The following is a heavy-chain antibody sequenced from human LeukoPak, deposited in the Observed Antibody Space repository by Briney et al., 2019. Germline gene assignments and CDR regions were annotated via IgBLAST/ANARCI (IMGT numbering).Heavy chain of an antibody. V-gene: IGHV3-48*03. D-gene: IGHD3-10*01. CDR1: GFTFSSYE. CDR3: ARIRITMVRGFDY. Sequence: GGSLRLSCAASGFTFSSYEMNWVRQAPGKGLEWVSYISSSGSTIYYADSVKGRFTISRDNAKNSLYLQMNSLRAEDTAVYYCARIRITMVRGFDYWGQGTLVTVSS. J-gene: IGHJ4*02. CDR2: ISSSGSTI.